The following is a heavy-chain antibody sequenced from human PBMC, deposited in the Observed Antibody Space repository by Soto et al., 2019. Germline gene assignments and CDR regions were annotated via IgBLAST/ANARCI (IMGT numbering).Heavy chain of an antibody. CDR1: GGSISSYY. Sequence: QVQLQESGPGLVKPSETLSLTCTVSGGSISSYYWSWIRQPAGKGLEWIGRIYTSGSTNYNPSLKSRVTMSVDTSKNQFSLKLSSVTAADTAVYYCAKNHQRAPSRDGYNLIDYWGQGTLVTVSS. D-gene: IGHD5-12*01. J-gene: IGHJ4*02. V-gene: IGHV4-4*07. CDR3: AKNHQRAPSRDGYNLIDY. CDR2: IYTSGST.